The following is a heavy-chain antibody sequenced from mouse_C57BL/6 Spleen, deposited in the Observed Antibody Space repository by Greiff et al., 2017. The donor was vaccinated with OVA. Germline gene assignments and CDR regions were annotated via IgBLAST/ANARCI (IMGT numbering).Heavy chain of an antibody. D-gene: IGHD1-1*01. CDR3: TRWIYYYGRGDY. J-gene: IGHJ2*01. CDR2: IDPETGGT. Sequence: PLQQSGAELVRPGASVTLSCKASGYTFTDYEMHWVKQTPVHGLEWIGAIDPETGGTAYNQKFKGKAILTADKSSSTAYMELRSLTSEDSAVYYCTRWIYYYGRGDYWGQGTTLTVSS. CDR1: GYTFTDYE. V-gene: IGHV1-15*01.